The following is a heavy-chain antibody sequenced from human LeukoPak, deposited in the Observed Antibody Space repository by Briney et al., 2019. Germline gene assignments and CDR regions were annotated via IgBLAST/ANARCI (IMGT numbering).Heavy chain of an antibody. D-gene: IGHD3-3*01. CDR3: ARGALGRFLEWLLSL. V-gene: IGHV3-9*01. J-gene: IGHJ4*02. Sequence: GRSLRLSCAASGFTFDDYAMHWVRQAPGKGLEWVSGISWNSGSIGYADSVKGRFTISRDNSKNTLYLQMNSLRAEDTAVYYCARGALGRFLEWLLSLWGQGTLVTVPS. CDR1: GFTFDDYA. CDR2: ISWNSGSI.